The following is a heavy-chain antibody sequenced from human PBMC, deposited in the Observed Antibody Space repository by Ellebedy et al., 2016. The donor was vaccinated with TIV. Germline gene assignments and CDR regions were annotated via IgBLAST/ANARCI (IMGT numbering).Heavy chain of an antibody. CDR3: ARDPADY. CDR2: ISTSGHTK. V-gene: IGHV3-48*02. CDR1: GFTFRFYD. Sequence: GGSLRLSCAASGFTFRFYDMDWVRQAPGRGLEWVSHISTSGHTKYYAESVKGRFTISRDNAKNSLYLQMNSLRDEDAAVYYCARDPADYWGQGTLVTVSS. J-gene: IGHJ4*02.